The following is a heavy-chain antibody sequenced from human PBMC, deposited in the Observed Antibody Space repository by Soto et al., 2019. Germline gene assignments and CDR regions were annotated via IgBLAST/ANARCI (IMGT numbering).Heavy chain of an antibody. Sequence: QVQLVQSGAEVKKPGASVKVSCTASGYTFTHYAIHWVRHAPGQRLEWMGFINAGSGNTKYSQTFQGRLTFTKDTSASTAYMDLSSLRSEDTAIYYCAGGLAADGAWGQGTLVTVFS. J-gene: IGHJ5*02. D-gene: IGHD6-13*01. CDR3: AGGLAADGA. CDR1: GYTFTHYA. CDR2: INAGSGNT. V-gene: IGHV1-3*01.